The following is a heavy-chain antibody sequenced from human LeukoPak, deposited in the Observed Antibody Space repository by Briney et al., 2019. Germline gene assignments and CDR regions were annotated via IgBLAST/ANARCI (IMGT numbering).Heavy chain of an antibody. CDR3: ARDGGSGWSSAFFDF. D-gene: IGHD6-19*01. J-gene: IGHJ4*02. Sequence: GGSLRLSCAASGFTVSINYMSWVRQTPGKGLEWVSVIYSDGRTDYADSVKGRFTISRDDSKNTLDLQMSSLRAEDTALYYCARDGGSGWSSAFFDFWGQGTLVTVSS. V-gene: IGHV3-53*01. CDR1: GFTVSINY. CDR2: IYSDGRT.